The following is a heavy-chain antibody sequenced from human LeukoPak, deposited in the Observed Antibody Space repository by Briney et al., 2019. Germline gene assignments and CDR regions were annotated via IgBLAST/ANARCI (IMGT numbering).Heavy chain of an antibody. CDR3: AKGRSGTAVAAPDY. CDR1: GFSFSNYG. J-gene: IGHJ4*02. V-gene: IGHV3-30*18. Sequence: PGGSLRLSCAASGFSFSNYGMYWVRQAPGKGLDWVALISYDGSQYYADSVQGRFTISRDKSKNTVLLQMNSLRTDDTAVYYCAKGRSGTAVAAPDYWGQGALVTVSS. CDR2: ISYDGSQ. D-gene: IGHD6-19*01.